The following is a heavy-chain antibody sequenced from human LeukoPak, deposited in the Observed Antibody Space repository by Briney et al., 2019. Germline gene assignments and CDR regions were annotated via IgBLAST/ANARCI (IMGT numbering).Heavy chain of an antibody. D-gene: IGHD3-3*01. CDR2: MYYSGST. V-gene: IGHV4-39*07. Sequence: SETLSLTCTVSGGSISSSNYYWGWIRQPPGKRLERIGNMYYSGSTYYNPSIKSRVTISVDTSKNQFSLKLSSVTAADTAVYYCARIIWSGYSAYMDVWGEGTTVTVSS. J-gene: IGHJ6*03. CDR1: GGSISSSNYY. CDR3: ARIIWSGYSAYMDV.